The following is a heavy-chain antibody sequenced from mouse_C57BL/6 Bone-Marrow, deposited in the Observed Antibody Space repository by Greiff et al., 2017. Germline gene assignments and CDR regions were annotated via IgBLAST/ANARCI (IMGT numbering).Heavy chain of an antibody. J-gene: IGHJ4*01. D-gene: IGHD2-3*01. CDR2: ISDGGSYT. CDR3: ARDIDDYAMDY. CDR1: GFTFSSYA. Sequence: EVKLMESGGGLVKPGGSLKLSCAASGFTFSSYAMSWVRQTPEKRLEWVATISDGGSYTYYPDNVKGRFTISRDNAKNNLYLQMSHLKSEDAAVYYCARDIDDYAMDYWGQGTSVTVSS. V-gene: IGHV5-4*03.